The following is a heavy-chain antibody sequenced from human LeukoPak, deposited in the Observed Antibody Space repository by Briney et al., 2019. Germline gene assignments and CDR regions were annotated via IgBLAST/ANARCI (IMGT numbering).Heavy chain of an antibody. D-gene: IGHD3-22*01. CDR3: ARSPADYYDSSGYPYYFDY. Sequence: SVKVSCKASGGTFSSYAISWVRQAPGQGLEWMGRIIPIFGTANYAQKFQGRVTITTDESTSTAYMELSSLRSEDTAVYYCARSPADYYDSSGYPYYFDYWGQGTLVTVSS. V-gene: IGHV1-69*05. CDR1: GGTFSSYA. CDR2: IIPIFGTA. J-gene: IGHJ4*02.